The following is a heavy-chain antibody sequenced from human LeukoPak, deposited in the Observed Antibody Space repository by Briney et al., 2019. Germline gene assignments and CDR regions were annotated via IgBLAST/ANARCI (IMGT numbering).Heavy chain of an antibody. V-gene: IGHV3-73*01. CDR3: ARGAYGGNGYFDY. D-gene: IGHD4-23*01. J-gene: IGHJ4*02. CDR1: GFTLSGST. CDR2: IRRKANNYAT. Sequence: GGSLRLSCAASGFTLSGSTMHWVRQASGKGLEWVGRIRRKANNYATAYAASVKDRFTISRDDSKNTAYLQMNSLRAEDTAVYYCARGAYGGNGYFDYWGQGTLVTVSS.